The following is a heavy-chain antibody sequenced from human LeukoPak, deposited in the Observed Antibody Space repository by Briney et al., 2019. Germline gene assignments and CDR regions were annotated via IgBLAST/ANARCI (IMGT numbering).Heavy chain of an antibody. CDR3: ARGSYSDYGGTLYNY. D-gene: IGHD4-23*01. J-gene: IGHJ4*02. CDR2: MNPNSGNT. Sequence: ASVKVSCKASGYTFTSYDINWVRQATGQGLGWMGWMNPNSGNTGYAQKFQGRVTMTRNTSISTAYMELSSLRSEDTAVYYCARGSYSDYGGTLYNYWGQGTLVTVSS. CDR1: GYTFTSYD. V-gene: IGHV1-8*01.